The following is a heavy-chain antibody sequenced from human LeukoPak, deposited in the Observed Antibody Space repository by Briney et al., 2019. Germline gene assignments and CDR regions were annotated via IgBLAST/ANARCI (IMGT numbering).Heavy chain of an antibody. CDR3: ATYSSLDY. J-gene: IGHJ4*02. CDR2: IYSGGST. D-gene: IGHD3-22*01. Sequence: GGSLRLSCAASGFTVSNNYMSWVRQAPGKGLEWVSLIYSGGSTYYADSVKGRFTISRDNSKNTLYLQMNSLRAEYTAVYYCATYSSLDYWGQGTLVTVSS. V-gene: IGHV3-53*01. CDR1: GFTVSNNY.